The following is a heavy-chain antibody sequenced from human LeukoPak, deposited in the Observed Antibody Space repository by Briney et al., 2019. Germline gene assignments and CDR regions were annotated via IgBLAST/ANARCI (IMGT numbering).Heavy chain of an antibody. V-gene: IGHV3-7*01. CDR3: ARDLKWELLSSTAY. D-gene: IGHD1-26*01. CDR1: GFTFSNYW. J-gene: IGHJ4*02. CDR2: IKTDGSEK. Sequence: GGSLRLSCEGSGFTFSNYWMSWVRQAPGKGLEWVANIKTDGSEKYYVDSVKGRFTISRDNAKNSLYLQMNSLRAEDTAVYYCARDLKWELLSSTAYWGQGTLVTVSS.